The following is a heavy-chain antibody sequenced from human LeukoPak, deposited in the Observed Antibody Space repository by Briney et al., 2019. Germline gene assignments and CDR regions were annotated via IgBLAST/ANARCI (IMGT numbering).Heavy chain of an antibody. CDR3: ARAALDGYNPRGFDY. V-gene: IGHV1-69*05. CDR2: IIPIFGTA. J-gene: IGHJ4*02. D-gene: IGHD5-24*01. CDR1: GGTFSSYA. Sequence: SVKVSCKASGGTFSSYAISWVRQALGQGLEWMGGIIPIFGTANYAQKFQGRVTITTDESTSTAYMELSSLRSEDTAVYYCARAALDGYNPRGFDYWGQGTLVTVSS.